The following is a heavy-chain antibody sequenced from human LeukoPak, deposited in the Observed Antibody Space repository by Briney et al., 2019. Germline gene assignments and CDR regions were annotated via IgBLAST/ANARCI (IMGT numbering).Heavy chain of an antibody. CDR2: IYSGGST. D-gene: IGHD3-22*01. CDR3: ARGYSDSSGIDY. Sequence: GGSLRLSCAVSGFGVSSKYMSWVRQAPGKGLEWVSVIYSGGSTNYADSVKGRFTISRDNSKNTLYLQMNTLRAEDTAVYYCARGYSDSSGIDYWGQGTLVTVSS. CDR1: GFGVSSKY. J-gene: IGHJ4*02. V-gene: IGHV3-53*01.